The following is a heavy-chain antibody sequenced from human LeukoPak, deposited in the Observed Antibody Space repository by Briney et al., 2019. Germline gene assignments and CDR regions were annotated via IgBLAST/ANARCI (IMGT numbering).Heavy chain of an antibody. CDR3: ARVRRDGYNYRWFDP. D-gene: IGHD5-24*01. CDR1: GGSITNYY. J-gene: IGHJ5*02. Sequence: SETLSLTCTVSGGSITNYYWNWIRQPPGRGLEWIGHFFYSGSTNYNPSLKSRVTISLDASKNQLSLNLTSGTTADTAVYYCARVRRDGYNYRWFDPWGQGTLVTVSS. V-gene: IGHV4-59*01. CDR2: FFYSGST.